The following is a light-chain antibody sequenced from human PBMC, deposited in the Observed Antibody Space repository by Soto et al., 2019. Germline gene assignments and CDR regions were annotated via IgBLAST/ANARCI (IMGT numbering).Light chain of an antibody. J-gene: IGKJ1*01. V-gene: IGKV1-39*01. CDR2: AES. CDR1: QSISSY. CDR3: QQSYRAPQWT. Sequence: DIQITHSPSYLSASVGDRVTITCRASQSISSYLKWYQQKPVKAPKLLINAESSLQSGVATRFSDSRTGTDFTITISSRQPEDFAPYYCQQSYRAPQWTFGQVPKEEIK.